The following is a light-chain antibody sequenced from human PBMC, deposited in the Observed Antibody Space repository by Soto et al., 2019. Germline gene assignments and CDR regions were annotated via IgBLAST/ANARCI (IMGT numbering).Light chain of an antibody. V-gene: IGLV2-14*01. J-gene: IGLJ1*01. CDR2: EVS. Sequence: QSALTQPASVSGSPGQSITISCTGTSRDVGGYNYVSWYQQHPGKAPKLMIYEVSNRPSGVSSRFSGSKSGNTASLTISGLQAEDEADYYCSSYTSSSTLFGTGTKLTVL. CDR3: SSYTSSSTL. CDR1: SRDVGGYNY.